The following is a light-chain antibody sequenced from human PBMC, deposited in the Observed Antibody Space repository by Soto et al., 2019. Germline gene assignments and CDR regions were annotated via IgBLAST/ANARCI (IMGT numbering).Light chain of an antibody. CDR3: AAWDGSLSGRV. V-gene: IGLV1-47*02. CDR2: SDT. CDR1: SSNIGSNY. Sequence: QAVVTQSPSASGTPGQRVTISCSGSSSNIGSNYVYWYRQLPGTAPKLLIYSDTQRPSGVPDRFSGSKSGTSASLAISGLRSEDEADYYCAAWDGSLSGRVFDGGTKLTVL. J-gene: IGLJ2*01.